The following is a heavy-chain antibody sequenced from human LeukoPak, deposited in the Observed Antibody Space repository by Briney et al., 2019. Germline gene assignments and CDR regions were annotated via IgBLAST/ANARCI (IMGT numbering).Heavy chain of an antibody. J-gene: IGHJ3*02. D-gene: IGHD6-19*01. CDR1: GFTFSSYW. CDR2: IKQDGSEK. V-gene: IGHV3-7*01. Sequence: PGGSLRLSCAASGFTFSSYWMSWVRQAPGKGLEWVANIKQDGSEKYYVDSVKGQFTISRDNAKNSLYLQMNSLRAEDTAVYYCARPYSSGWYSDAFDIWSQGTMVTVSS. CDR3: ARPYSSGWYSDAFDI.